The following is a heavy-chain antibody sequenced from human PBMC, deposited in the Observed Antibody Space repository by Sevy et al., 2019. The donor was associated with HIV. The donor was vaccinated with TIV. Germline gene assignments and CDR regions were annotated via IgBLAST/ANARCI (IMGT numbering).Heavy chain of an antibody. Sequence: GGSLRLSCAASGFTFSSYWMHWVRQAPGKGLVWVSRINSDGSSTSYADSVKGRSTISRDNAKNTLYLQMNSLRAEDTAVYYCARDPRYDFYYYYGMDVWGQGTTVTVSS. CDR1: GFTFSSYW. CDR3: ARDPRYDFYYYYGMDV. V-gene: IGHV3-74*01. D-gene: IGHD3-3*01. J-gene: IGHJ6*02. CDR2: INSDGSST.